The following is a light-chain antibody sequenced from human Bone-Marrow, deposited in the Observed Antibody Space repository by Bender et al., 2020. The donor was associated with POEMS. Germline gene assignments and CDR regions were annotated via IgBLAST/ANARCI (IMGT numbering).Light chain of an antibody. Sequence: QSALTQPRSVSGSPGQSVTISCTGSTIDVGGYNFVSWYQHHPGKAPKLMIYDVSNRPSGVSNRFSGSKSGNTASLTISGLQAEDEADYYCSSYTSSSTLEVFGGGTKLTVL. CDR3: SSYTSSSTLEV. J-gene: IGLJ3*02. V-gene: IGLV2-14*03. CDR2: DVS. CDR1: TIDVGGYNF.